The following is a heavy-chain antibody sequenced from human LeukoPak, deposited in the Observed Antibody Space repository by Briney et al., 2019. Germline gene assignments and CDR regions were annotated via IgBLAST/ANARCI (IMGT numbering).Heavy chain of an antibody. V-gene: IGHV4-61*10. CDR1: GGSISSGSYY. Sequence: PSQTLSLTCTVSGGSISSGSYYWSWIRQPAGKGLEWIGYIYYSGSTNYNPSLKSRVTISVDTSKNQFSLKLSSVTAADTAVYYCARDLPGYSAAFDIWGQGTMVTVSS. J-gene: IGHJ3*02. CDR3: ARDLPGYSAAFDI. D-gene: IGHD1-26*01. CDR2: IYYSGST.